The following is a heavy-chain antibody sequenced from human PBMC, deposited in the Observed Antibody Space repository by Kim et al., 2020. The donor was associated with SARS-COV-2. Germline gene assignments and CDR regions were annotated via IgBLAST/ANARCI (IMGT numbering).Heavy chain of an antibody. Sequence: SETLSLTCAVYGGSFSGYYWSWIRQPPGKGLEWIGEINHSGSTNYNPSLKSRVTISVDTSKNQFSLKLSSVTAADTAVYYCARGLYWNDMGVWGQGTLVTVSS. D-gene: IGHD1-1*01. CDR2: INHSGST. J-gene: IGHJ4*02. V-gene: IGHV4-34*01. CDR3: ARGLYWNDMGV. CDR1: GGSFSGYY.